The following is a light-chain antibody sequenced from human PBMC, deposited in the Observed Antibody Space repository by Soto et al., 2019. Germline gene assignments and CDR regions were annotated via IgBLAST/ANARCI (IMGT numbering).Light chain of an antibody. CDR1: QYMSSC. CDR2: DAS. Sequence: EIQMTQSPSTLSSSVGDRVTITCRASQYMSSCFAWFQQKPGKAPKLLIYDASTLEKGVPSRFSGRGSGTEFTLTISSLQHDVVATYYRQQYNSFSQTFGQGTKVEIK. J-gene: IGKJ1*01. V-gene: IGKV1-5*01. CDR3: QQYNSFSQT.